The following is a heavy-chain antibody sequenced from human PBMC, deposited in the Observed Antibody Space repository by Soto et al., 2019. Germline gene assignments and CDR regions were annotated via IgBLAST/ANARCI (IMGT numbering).Heavy chain of an antibody. CDR2: ISSSGSTI. J-gene: IGHJ5*02. CDR3: ASIGSWFDP. CDR1: GITYSSYE. D-gene: IGHD2-2*03. V-gene: IGHV3-48*03. Sequence: PGGSQRLSCAASGITYSSYELNWIRQAPGKGLEWVSYISSSGSTIYYADSVKGRFTISRDNEKNSLYLQMNSLRAEDTAVYYCASIGSWFDPWGQGILVTVSS.